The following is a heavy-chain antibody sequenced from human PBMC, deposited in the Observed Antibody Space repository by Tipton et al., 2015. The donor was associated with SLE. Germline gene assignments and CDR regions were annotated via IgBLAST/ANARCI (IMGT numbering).Heavy chain of an antibody. CDR1: GASVSSFC. V-gene: IGHV4-59*08. CDR2: VCNSVSA. CDR3: ARQRLRLLSPLDS. Sequence: TLSLTCTVSGASVSSFCWNWIRQSPGKGLEWIGCVCNSVSANYDPSLKSRGTISVDTSRNHFSLELTSVTAADTAVYYCARQRLRLLSPLDSWGQGTTVTVSS. J-gene: IGHJ6*02. D-gene: IGHD3-16*01.